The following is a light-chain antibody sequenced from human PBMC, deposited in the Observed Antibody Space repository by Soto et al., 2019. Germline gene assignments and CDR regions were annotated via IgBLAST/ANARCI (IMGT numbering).Light chain of an antibody. CDR3: SSYTSSSTLLV. Sequence: QSALTQPASVSGSPGQSITISCTGTSSDVGGYHYVSWYQQHPGTAPKLMIYEVSHRPSGVSNRFSGSKSGNTASLTITGLQAEDEADYYCSSYTSSSTLLVFGGGTKLTVL. V-gene: IGLV2-14*01. CDR1: SSDVGGYHY. CDR2: EVS. J-gene: IGLJ2*01.